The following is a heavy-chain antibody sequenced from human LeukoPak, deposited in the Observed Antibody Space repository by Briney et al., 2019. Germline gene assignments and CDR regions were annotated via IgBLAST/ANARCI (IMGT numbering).Heavy chain of an antibody. Sequence: KPSETLSLTCTVSGGSISSRSYYWGWIRQPPGKGLEWIGSIYHNGSTYYNPSLKSRVTISVDTSKNQFSLKLSSVTAADTAVYYCARGDYDTSGYYYYYYGMDVWGQGTTVTVSS. J-gene: IGHJ6*02. CDR3: ARGDYDTSGYYYYYYGMDV. CDR1: GGSISSRSYY. V-gene: IGHV4-39*01. D-gene: IGHD3-22*01. CDR2: IYHNGST.